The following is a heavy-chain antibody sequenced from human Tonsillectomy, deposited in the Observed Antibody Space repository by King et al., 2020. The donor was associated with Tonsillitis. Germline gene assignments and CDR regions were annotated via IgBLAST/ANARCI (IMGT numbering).Heavy chain of an antibody. V-gene: IGHV4-39*07. Sequence: QLQESGPGLVKPSETLSLTCTVSGGSISSSSYYWGWIRQPQGKGLDWIGSTYYSGSPSYNPSLKSRVTISVDTSKNQFSLKLSSVTAAATAVYYCASLGSGYYYYGMDVWGQGTTVTVSS. D-gene: IGHD1-1*01. CDR2: TYYSGSP. CDR1: GGSISSSSYY. CDR3: ASLGSGYYYYGMDV. J-gene: IGHJ6*02.